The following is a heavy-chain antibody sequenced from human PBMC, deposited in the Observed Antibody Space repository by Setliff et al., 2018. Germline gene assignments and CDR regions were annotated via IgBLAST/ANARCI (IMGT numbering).Heavy chain of an antibody. D-gene: IGHD3-10*01. V-gene: IGHV4-38-2*02. J-gene: IGHJ4*02. CDR2: IYHSGST. CDR1: GYSISSGYY. Sequence: PSETLSLTCTVSGYSISSGYYWGWIRQPPGKGLEWIGSIYHSGSTNYNPSLKSRVTISVDTSKNQFSLKLSSVTAADTAVYYCARSGNRGVIWGWGQGTLVTVSS. CDR3: ARSGNRGVIWG.